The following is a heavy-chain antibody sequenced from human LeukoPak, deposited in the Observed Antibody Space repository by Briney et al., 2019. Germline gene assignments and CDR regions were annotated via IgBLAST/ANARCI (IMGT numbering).Heavy chain of an antibody. J-gene: IGHJ5*02. CDR2: ISGSGGST. CDR3: AKGPLVVALYNWFDP. V-gene: IGHV3-23*01. D-gene: IGHD2-15*01. CDR1: GFTFSSYA. Sequence: GGSLRLSCAASGFTFSSYAMRWVRQAPGKGLEWVSAISGSGGSTYYADSVKGRFTISRDNSKNTLYLQMNSLRAEDTAVYYCAKGPLVVALYNWFDPWGQGTLVTVSS.